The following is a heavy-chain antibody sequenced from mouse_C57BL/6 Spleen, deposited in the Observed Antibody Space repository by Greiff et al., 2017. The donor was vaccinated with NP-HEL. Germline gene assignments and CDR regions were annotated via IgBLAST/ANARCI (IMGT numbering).Heavy chain of an antibody. J-gene: IGHJ4*01. CDR1: GFSLTSYG. Sequence: QVQLQQSGPGLVQPSQSLSITCTASGFSLTSYGVHWVRQSPGKGLEWLGVIWSGGSTDYNAAFISSLSTSKDNSKSQVFFKRDSQEADDAAIGDCARSAMDYWGQGTSVTVSS. CDR3: ARSAMDY. V-gene: IGHV2-2*01. CDR2: IWSGGST.